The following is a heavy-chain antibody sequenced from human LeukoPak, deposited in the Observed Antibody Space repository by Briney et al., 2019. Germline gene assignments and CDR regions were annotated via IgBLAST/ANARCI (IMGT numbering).Heavy chain of an antibody. D-gene: IGHD6-19*01. V-gene: IGHV1-8*01. CDR2: MNRNNGKK. J-gene: IGHJ6*03. CDR1: GYIFTKFD. Sequence: ASAWVSPEASGYIFTKFDISWVRQDPRERLEWMGWMNRNNGKKGYAHNFPLIVPMTINISITTDYMELSSLRSEDTAVYDCARGPQWRGDYYYMDVWGRGTTVTVSS. CDR3: ARGPQWRGDYYYMDV.